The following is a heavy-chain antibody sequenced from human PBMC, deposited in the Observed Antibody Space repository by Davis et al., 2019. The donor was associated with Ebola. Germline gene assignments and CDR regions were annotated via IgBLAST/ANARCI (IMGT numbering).Heavy chain of an antibody. D-gene: IGHD6-6*01. CDR3: ATNSTSSGFDY. CDR2: IYPSGST. CDR1: GDSISSGSFY. J-gene: IGHJ4*02. V-gene: IGHV4-61*09. Sequence: PSETLSLTCTVAGDSISSGSFYWNWLRQPAGKGLEWIGHIYPSGSTNYNPSLKSRLTISVDASKNQFSLNLRSVTAADTALYFCATNSTSSGFDYWGQGILVTVSS.